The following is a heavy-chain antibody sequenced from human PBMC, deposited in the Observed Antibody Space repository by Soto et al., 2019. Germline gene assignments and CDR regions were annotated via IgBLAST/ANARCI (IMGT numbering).Heavy chain of an antibody. CDR1: GASISSSDYS. V-gene: IGHV4-39*01. J-gene: IGHJ4*02. Sequence: QLHLQESGPGLVKPSETLSLTCTVSGASISSSDYSWGWVRQSPGKGLEWIGNISYSGSTYYNPSLKTRVSLSVDTSKSQFSLTLNFVTAADTAVYYCATPSSVMTASGIVYCGQGTLVTVSS. CDR3: ATPSSVMTASGIVY. D-gene: IGHD6-13*01. CDR2: ISYSGST.